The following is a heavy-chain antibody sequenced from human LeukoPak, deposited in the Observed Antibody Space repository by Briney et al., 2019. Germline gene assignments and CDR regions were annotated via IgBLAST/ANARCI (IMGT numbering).Heavy chain of an antibody. D-gene: IGHD3-22*01. CDR3: AKDANYYDGSGYPVAFDI. CDR1: GFTFSSYA. CDR2: ISGSGGST. J-gene: IGHJ3*02. V-gene: IGHV3-23*01. Sequence: GGSLRLSCAASGFTFSSYAMSWVRQAPGKGLEWVSAISGSGGSTYYADSVKGRFPISRDNSKNTLYLQMNSLRAEDTAVYYCAKDANYYDGSGYPVAFDIWGQGTMVTVSS.